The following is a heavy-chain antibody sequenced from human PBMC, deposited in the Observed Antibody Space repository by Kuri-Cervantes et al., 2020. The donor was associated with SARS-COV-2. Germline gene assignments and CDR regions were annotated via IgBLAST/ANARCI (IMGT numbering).Heavy chain of an antibody. D-gene: IGHD5-18*01. CDR2: IYYSGST. CDR1: GGSISSYY. Sequence: SETLSLTCTVSGGSISSYYWSWIRQPPGKGLEWIGYIYYSGSTNYNPSLKSRVTISVDTSKNQFSLKLSSVTAADTAVYYCARGGYSYSAYSDYWGQGTLVTVSS. CDR3: ARGGYSYSAYSDY. J-gene: IGHJ4*02. V-gene: IGHV4-59*01.